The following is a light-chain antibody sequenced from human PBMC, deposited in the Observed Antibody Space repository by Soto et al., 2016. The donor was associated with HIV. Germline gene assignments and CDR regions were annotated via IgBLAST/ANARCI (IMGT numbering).Light chain of an antibody. CDR3: QQVNSYPPV. CDR2: EAS. V-gene: IGKV1-9*01. CDR1: QGISSY. J-gene: IGKJ4*01. Sequence: DIQMTQSPSTLSASVGDRVTITCRASQGISSYLAWYQQKPGKAPKLLIYEASTLQSGVPSRFSGSGSGTEFTLTISSLQPEDFATYYCQQVNSYPPVFGGGTKVEIK.